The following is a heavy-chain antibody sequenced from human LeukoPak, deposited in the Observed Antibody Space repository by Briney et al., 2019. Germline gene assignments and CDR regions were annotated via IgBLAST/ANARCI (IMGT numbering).Heavy chain of an antibody. CDR1: GGSISSSDYY. J-gene: IGHJ4*02. Sequence: SETLSLTCTVSGGSISSSDYYWGWIRQPPGRGLEWIGTIYYSGSTSYNPSLKSRVTISVDTSKNQFSLKLSSVTAADTAVYYCARHVGYDGSGSYLTYFDHWGQGTLVTVSS. D-gene: IGHD3-10*01. V-gene: IGHV4-39*01. CDR3: ARHVGYDGSGSYLTYFDH. CDR2: IYYSGST.